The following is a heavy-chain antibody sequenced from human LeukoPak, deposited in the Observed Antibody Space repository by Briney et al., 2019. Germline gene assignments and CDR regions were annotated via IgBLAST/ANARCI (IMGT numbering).Heavy chain of an antibody. CDR2: MNPNNGNT. Sequence: GASVKVSCKASGYTFTKSDINWVRQAPGQGLEWMGWMNPNNGNTDYAQQFQGRVTMTRNTSISTAYMELNSLRSEDTAVYYCARGVVATTGIYYYFFMDVWGKGTTVTISS. D-gene: IGHD5-12*01. CDR3: ARGVVATTGIYYYFFMDV. CDR1: GYTFTKSD. V-gene: IGHV1-8*01. J-gene: IGHJ6*03.